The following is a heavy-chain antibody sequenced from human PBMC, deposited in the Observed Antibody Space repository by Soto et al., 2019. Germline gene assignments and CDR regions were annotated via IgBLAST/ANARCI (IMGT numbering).Heavy chain of an antibody. CDR3: ARHVGNYGDWAFEF. D-gene: IGHD2-21*01. J-gene: IGHJ4*02. V-gene: IGHV4-39*01. Sequence: QLQLQESGPGLVKPSETLSLICTVSGGSVSSDNHYWVWIRQPPGKGLEWISSIIYTGRTYYNPSLKSRVTRSVETSRNHFSLNLRSVTVADTAVYYWARHVGNYGDWAFEFWGQGNLVTVSS. CDR1: GGSVSSDNHY. CDR2: IIYTGRT.